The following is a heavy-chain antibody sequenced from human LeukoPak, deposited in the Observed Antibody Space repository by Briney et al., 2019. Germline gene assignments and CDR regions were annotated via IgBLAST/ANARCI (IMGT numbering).Heavy chain of an antibody. CDR3: AKDMGGYYGSGSSTDY. CDR1: GFTFSSYG. D-gene: IGHD3-10*01. J-gene: IGHJ4*02. Sequence: GGSLRLSCAASGFTFSSYGMHWVRQAPGKGLEWVAVISYDGSNKYYADSVKGRFTISRDNAKNSLYLQMNSLRAEDTALYYCAKDMGGYYGSGSSTDYWGQGTLVTVSS. CDR2: ISYDGSNK. V-gene: IGHV3-30*18.